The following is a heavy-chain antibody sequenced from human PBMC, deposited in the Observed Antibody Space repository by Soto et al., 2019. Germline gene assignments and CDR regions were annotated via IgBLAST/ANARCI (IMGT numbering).Heavy chain of an antibody. CDR3: ARHVSYGSDWTYFDY. CDR2: ISYSGST. CDR1: GASISSSSCY. Sequence: SETLSLTCTVSGASISSSSCYWGWIRQPPGKGLEWIGSISYSGSTYYNPSLKSPVTISVDTSKNQFSLRLSSVTAADTAVYYCARHVSYGSDWTYFDYWGQGTLVTVSS. J-gene: IGHJ4*02. V-gene: IGHV4-39*01. D-gene: IGHD6-19*01.